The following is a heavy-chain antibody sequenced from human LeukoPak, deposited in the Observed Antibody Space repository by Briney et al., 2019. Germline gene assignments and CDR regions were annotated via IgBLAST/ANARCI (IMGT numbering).Heavy chain of an antibody. CDR3: AKDRGATFYYGSGSFDF. V-gene: IGHV3-9*01. CDR1: GFTFADYA. Sequence: GRSLRLSCAASGFTFADYAMHWVRQAPGKGLEWVSDISWNSGSLGYADSVKGRFTISRDYAKNSLYLQMNSLRAEDTALYYCAKDRGATFYYGSGSFDFWGQGTLVTVSS. D-gene: IGHD3-10*01. CDR2: ISWNSGSL. J-gene: IGHJ4*02.